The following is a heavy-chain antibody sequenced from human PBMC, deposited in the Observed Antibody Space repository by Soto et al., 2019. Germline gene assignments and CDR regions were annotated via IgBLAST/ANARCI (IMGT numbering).Heavy chain of an antibody. J-gene: IGHJ4*02. CDR3: ARVFLPRGGSGDFDY. CDR2: INHSGST. CDR1: GGSFSGYY. D-gene: IGHD2-15*01. V-gene: IGHV4-34*01. Sequence: ASETLSLTCAVYGGSFSGYYWSWIRQPPGKGLEWIGEINHSGSTNYNPSLKSRVTISVDTSKNQFSLKLSSVTAADTAVYYCARVFLPRGGSGDFDYWGQGTLVTVSS.